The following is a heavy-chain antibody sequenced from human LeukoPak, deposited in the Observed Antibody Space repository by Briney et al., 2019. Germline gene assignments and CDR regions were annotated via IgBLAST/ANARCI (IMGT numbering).Heavy chain of an antibody. CDR1: GFTFSSHP. J-gene: IGHJ4*02. V-gene: IGHV3-64*02. D-gene: IGHD1-26*01. CDR3: ARSSGSYGPFEF. Sequence: GGSLRLSCAASGFTFSSHPMHWVRQAPGKGLEYVSRISSNGGSTYYADSVKGRYVISRDNSDNTMYLQMGSLRTEDMAVYYCARSSGSYGPFEFWGQGALVTVSS. CDR2: ISSNGGST.